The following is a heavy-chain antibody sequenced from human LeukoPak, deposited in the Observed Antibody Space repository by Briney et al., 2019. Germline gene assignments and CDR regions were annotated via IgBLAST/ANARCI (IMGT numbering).Heavy chain of an antibody. CDR1: GFTFSNYG. CDR2: ISGSAGST. Sequence: GGSLRLSCVASGFTFSNYGMSWVRQAPGKGLEWVSAISGSAGSTYYADSVKGRFTISRDNSNNTLYLQMNRLRAEDTAVYYCARDSGTTGEVKFDPWGQGTLVTVSS. V-gene: IGHV3-23*01. D-gene: IGHD3-10*01. J-gene: IGHJ5*02. CDR3: ARDSGTTGEVKFDP.